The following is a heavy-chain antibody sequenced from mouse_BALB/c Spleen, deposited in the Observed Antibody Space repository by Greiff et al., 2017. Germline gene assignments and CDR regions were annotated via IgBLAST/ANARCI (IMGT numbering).Heavy chain of an antibody. CDR2: ISSGGSYT. CDR3: TIYGNYEGYFDY. D-gene: IGHD2-1*01. Sequence: EVKLVESGGGLVKPGGSLKLSCAASGFTFSSYTMSWVRQTPEKRLEWVATISSGGSYTYYPDSVKGRFTISRDNAKNTLYLQMSSLKSEDTAMYYCTIYGNYEGYFDYWGQGTTLTVSS. CDR1: GFTFSSYT. J-gene: IGHJ2*01. V-gene: IGHV5-6-4*01.